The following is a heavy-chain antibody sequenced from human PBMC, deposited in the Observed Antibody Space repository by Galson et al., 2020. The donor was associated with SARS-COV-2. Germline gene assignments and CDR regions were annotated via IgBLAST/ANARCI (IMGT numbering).Heavy chain of an antibody. J-gene: IGHJ6*02. CDR3: TTDLLSMIRRTGGAFDYHYGLDV. V-gene: IGHV3-15*07. Sequence: GESLKISCAASGFSFNNAWMNWVRQAPGRGLEWVGRIKSEAYGGAKDYAAPVKGRFTISRDDSKSTVYLEMNSLKTEDTALYYCTTDLLSMIRRTGGAFDYHYGLDVWAKGPWSPSP. CDR1: GFSFNNAW. D-gene: IGHD3-22*01. CDR2: IKSEAYGGAK.